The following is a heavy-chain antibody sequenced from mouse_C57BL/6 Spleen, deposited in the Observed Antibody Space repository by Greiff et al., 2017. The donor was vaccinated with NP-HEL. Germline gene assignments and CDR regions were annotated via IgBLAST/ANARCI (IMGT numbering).Heavy chain of an antibody. CDR3: ARLGSTMITTEYFDV. V-gene: IGHV1-42*01. CDR1: GYSFTGYY. J-gene: IGHJ1*03. CDR2: INPSTGGT. Sequence: EVQLQQSGPELVKPGASVKISCKASGYSFTGYYMNWVKQSPEKSLEWIGEINPSTGGTTYNQKFKAKATLTVDKSSSTAYMQLKSLTSEDSAVYYCARLGSTMITTEYFDVWGTGTTVTVSS. D-gene: IGHD2-4*01.